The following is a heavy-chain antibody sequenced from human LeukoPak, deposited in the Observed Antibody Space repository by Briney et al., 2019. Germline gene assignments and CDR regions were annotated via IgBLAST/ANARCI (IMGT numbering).Heavy chain of an antibody. V-gene: IGHV3-53*01. D-gene: IGHD6-25*01. CDR2: IYSGGST. J-gene: IGHJ4*02. CDR3: AKDPGGAAEVAY. CDR1: GFTVSSSY. Sequence: PGGSLRLSCAASGFTVSSSYMSWVRQAPGKGLEWVSLIYSGGSTYYADSVKGRFTISRDNSKNTLYLQMNSLRAEDTAVYYCAKDPGGAAEVAYWGQGTLVTVSS.